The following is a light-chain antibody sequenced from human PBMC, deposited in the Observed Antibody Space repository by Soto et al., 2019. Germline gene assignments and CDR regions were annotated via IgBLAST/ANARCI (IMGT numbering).Light chain of an antibody. CDR3: SSYTSSSTPVV. J-gene: IGLJ2*01. CDR1: SSDVGGYND. V-gene: IGLV2-14*01. CDR2: DVS. Sequence: QSALTQPASVSGSPGQSITISCTGTSSDVGGYNDVSWYQQHPDKAPKLMIYDVSNRPSGVSNRFSGSKSGNTASLTISGLQAEDEADYYCSSYTSSSTPVVFGGGTKLTVL.